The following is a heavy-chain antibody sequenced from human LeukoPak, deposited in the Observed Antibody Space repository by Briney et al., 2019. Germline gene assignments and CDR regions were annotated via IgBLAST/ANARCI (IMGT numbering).Heavy chain of an antibody. V-gene: IGHV4-59*08. CDR1: GGSLSGYY. Sequence: SETLSLTCTVSGGSLSGYYWSWIRQPPGQGLESMGYIFSSGSTNYNPSLKSRVTISEDTSVNQFSLKLSSVTAADTAVYYCARHYYDRSDSFSFDYWGQGTLVTVSS. J-gene: IGHJ4*02. CDR2: IFSSGST. D-gene: IGHD3-22*01. CDR3: ARHYYDRSDSFSFDY.